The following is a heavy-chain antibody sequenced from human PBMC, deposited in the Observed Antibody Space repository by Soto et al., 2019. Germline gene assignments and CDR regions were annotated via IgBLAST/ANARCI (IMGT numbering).Heavy chain of an antibody. V-gene: IGHV4-39*01. Sequence: ASETLSPTCTVSGGSISSRGFYWGWLRQTPGKGLEFIGSMYYSGTTYYNPSLKSRVTISVDTSKNQFILKLISVTAADTAVYYCAVVDSTGNWFDPWGEGALVTVSS. J-gene: IGHJ5*02. D-gene: IGHD6-25*01. CDR1: GGSISSRGFY. CDR2: MYYSGTT. CDR3: AVVDSTGNWFDP.